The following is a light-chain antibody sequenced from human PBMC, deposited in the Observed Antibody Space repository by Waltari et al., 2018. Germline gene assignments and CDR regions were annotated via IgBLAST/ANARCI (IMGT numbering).Light chain of an antibody. J-gene: IGKJ2*01. Sequence: DIQLTQSPSSLSAAVGDRVTITCQATQDITKYLSWFQQKPGKAPQLLIYDASSLQAGVPSRFSGTGSGTAFSFTITSLQPEDSATYYCQHYHSLPYTFGRGTKLQIK. V-gene: IGKV1-33*01. CDR3: QHYHSLPYT. CDR2: DAS. CDR1: QDITKY.